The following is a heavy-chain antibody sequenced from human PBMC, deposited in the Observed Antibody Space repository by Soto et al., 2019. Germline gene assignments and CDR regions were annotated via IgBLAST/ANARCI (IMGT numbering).Heavy chain of an antibody. J-gene: IGHJ6*02. CDR2: IYPGDSDA. V-gene: IGHV5-51*01. CDR3: ARPRSGSYRLDYYGMDV. D-gene: IGHD3-10*01. CDR1: GYSFTSYW. Sequence: GESLKISCKGSGYSFTSYWIAWVRQMPGKGLEWMGIIYPGDSDARYSPSFQGQVTISADKSINTAYLRWSSLKASDTAMYYCARPRSGSYRLDYYGMDVWGQGTTVSLL.